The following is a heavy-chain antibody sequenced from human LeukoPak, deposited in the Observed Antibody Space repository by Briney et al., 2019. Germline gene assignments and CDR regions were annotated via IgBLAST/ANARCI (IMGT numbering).Heavy chain of an antibody. J-gene: IGHJ5*02. CDR2: MNPNSGNT. CDR1: GYTFTSYD. D-gene: IGHD6-13*01. Sequence: ASVKVSCKASGYTFTSYDINWVRQATGQGLEWMGWMNPNSGNTGYAQKFQGRVTITRNTSISTAYMELSSLRSEDTAVYYCARDRLSSGRLGIAAATFDPWGQGTLVTVSS. V-gene: IGHV1-8*03. CDR3: ARDRLSSGRLGIAAATFDP.